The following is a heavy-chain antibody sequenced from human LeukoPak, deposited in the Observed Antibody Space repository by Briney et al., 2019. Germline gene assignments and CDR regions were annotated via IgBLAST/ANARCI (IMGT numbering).Heavy chain of an antibody. Sequence: SETLSLTCAVYGGSFSGYYWSWIRQPPGKGLEWIGEINHSGSTNYNPSLKSRVTISVDASKNQFSLKLSSVTAADTAVYYRARSTRYYGSGYWGQGTLVTVSS. D-gene: IGHD3-10*01. CDR3: ARSTRYYGSGY. V-gene: IGHV4-34*01. CDR1: GGSFSGYY. CDR2: INHSGST. J-gene: IGHJ4*02.